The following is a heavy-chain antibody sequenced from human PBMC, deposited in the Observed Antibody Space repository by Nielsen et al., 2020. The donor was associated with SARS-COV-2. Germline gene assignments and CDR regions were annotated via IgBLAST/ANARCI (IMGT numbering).Heavy chain of an antibody. J-gene: IGHJ4*02. CDR1: AFTFSTYW. V-gene: IGHV3-74*01. CDR2: INNDGSST. Sequence: GGSLRLSCAASAFTFSTYWMHWVRHAPGKGLVWVSRINNDGSSTSYADSVKGRFTISRDNAKNTLYLQMNSLRAEDTAVYYCVRGLQVPNGLAHRWGQGTLVTVSS. CDR3: VRGLQVPNGLAHR. D-gene: IGHD3-16*01.